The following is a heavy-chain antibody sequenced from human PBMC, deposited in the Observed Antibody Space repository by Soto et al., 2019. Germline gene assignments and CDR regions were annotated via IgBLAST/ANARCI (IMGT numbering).Heavy chain of an antibody. CDR1: GYNFIKYG. CDR3: TREAIVVVPAAQPSHFDS. D-gene: IGHD2-2*01. V-gene: IGHV1-18*01. J-gene: IGHJ4*02. CDR2: ISPYSGYT. Sequence: QVQLVQSGAEVKKPGASVKVSCKGLGYNFIKYGINWVRQAPGQGLEWMGWISPYSGYTHSAQKFQGRLTLTTDTAATTAYMALRSLRSADTALYYCTREAIVVVPAAQPSHFDSWGQGTLGTVSS.